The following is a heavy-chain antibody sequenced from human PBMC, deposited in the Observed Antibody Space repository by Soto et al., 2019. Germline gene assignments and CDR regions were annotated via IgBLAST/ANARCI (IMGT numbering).Heavy chain of an antibody. J-gene: IGHJ4*02. CDR1: GGSMRSYY. CDR3: ARWTYCGGDCYWLDF. Sequence: LETLSLTCTVSGGSMRSYYWSWIRQPPGKGLEWIGYVYFSGSANYDPSLRSRVTISLNTSKNQFSLNLNSVTAADTAIYYCARWTYCGGDCYWLDFWGQGTLVTVSS. CDR2: VYFSGSA. V-gene: IGHV4-59*01. D-gene: IGHD2-21*02.